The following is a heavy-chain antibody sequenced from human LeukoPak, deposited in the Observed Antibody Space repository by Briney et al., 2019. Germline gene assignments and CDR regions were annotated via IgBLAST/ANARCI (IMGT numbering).Heavy chain of an antibody. J-gene: IGHJ3*02. D-gene: IGHD6-6*01. CDR3: ARSSDDAFDI. V-gene: IGHV3-48*01. CDR1: GFSFSTYI. Sequence: GGSLRLSCAASGFSFSTYIMNWVRQAPGKGLEWVAIINSGGSVTYYADSVRGRFTISRDNAKNSLYLQMNSPRAEDTAVYYCARSSDDAFDIWGQGTMVTVSS. CDR2: INSGGSVT.